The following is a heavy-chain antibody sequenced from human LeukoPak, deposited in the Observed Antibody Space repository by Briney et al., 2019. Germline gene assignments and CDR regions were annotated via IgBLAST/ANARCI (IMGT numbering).Heavy chain of an antibody. J-gene: IGHJ5*01. CDR1: GFTLSSYW. Sequence: GGSLRLSCAASGFTLSSYWMSWVSQAPGKGLEWVANIKQDGSEKYYVDSVKGRFTISRDNAKNSLYLQMNSLRAEDTAVYYCARSRIAAAGRWFDPWAQGTLVTVSP. CDR2: IKQDGSEK. CDR3: ARSRIAAAGRWFDP. D-gene: IGHD6-13*01. V-gene: IGHV3-7*01.